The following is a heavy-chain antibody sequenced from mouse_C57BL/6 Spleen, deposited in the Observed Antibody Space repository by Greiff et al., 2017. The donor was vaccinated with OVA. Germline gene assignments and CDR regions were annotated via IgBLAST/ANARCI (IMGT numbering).Heavy chain of an antibody. V-gene: IGHV2-2*01. CDR1: GFSLTSYG. CDR3: ARNRLTGTPGNGFAY. CDR2: IWSGGST. Sequence: VQLQQSGPGLVQPSQSLSITCTVSGFSLTSYGVHWVRQSPGKGLEWLGVIWSGGSTDYNAAFISRLSISKDNAKSHSFFKMKSLQAADTAIYYCARNRLTGTPGNGFAYWGQGTLVTVSA. J-gene: IGHJ3*01. D-gene: IGHD4-1*01.